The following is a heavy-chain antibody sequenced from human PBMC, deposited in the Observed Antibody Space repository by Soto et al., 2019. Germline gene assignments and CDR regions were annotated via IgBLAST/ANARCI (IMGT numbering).Heavy chain of an antibody. CDR1: VVPINTGYYC. J-gene: IGHJ4*02. V-gene: IGHV4-30-4*01. Sequence: SXSLTWSFAVVPINTGYYCWSWVRQAPGSGLEWIGHIDYSGSTYYNASLRSRVSLSVDKSKNQFSLRLSSVTATDTAVYFCDVWGQSRFGALSSIFDYWGRGTLVTVSS. D-gene: IGHD3-16*02. CDR3: DVWGQSRFGALSSIFDY. CDR2: IDYSGST.